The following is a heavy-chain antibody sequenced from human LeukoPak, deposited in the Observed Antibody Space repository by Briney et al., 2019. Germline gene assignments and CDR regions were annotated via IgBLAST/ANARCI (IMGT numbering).Heavy chain of an antibody. Sequence: PSETLSLTCAVSGGSITSTNLWNWVRQPPGKGLEWIGQIHHSGSTNYNPSLKSRVTISVDTSKSHFSLNVSSVTAADTAVYYCARGGSIAARPLDFWGQGTLVTVSS. CDR2: IHHSGST. J-gene: IGHJ4*02. D-gene: IGHD6-6*01. V-gene: IGHV4-4*02. CDR3: ARGGSIAARPLDF. CDR1: GGSITSTNL.